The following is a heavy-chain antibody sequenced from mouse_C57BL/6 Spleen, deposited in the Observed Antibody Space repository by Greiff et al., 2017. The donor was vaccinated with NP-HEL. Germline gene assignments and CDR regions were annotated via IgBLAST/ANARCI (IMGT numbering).Heavy chain of an antibody. Sequence: QVQLKQSGAELVRPGTSVKVSCKASGYAFTNYWIEWVKQRPGQGLEWIGVINPGSGGTYYNEKFKGKATLTADKSSSTAYMQLSSLTSEDSAVYFCAKERDYWGQGTTLTVSS. CDR2: INPGSGGT. CDR3: AKERDY. V-gene: IGHV1-54*01. CDR1: GYAFTNYW. J-gene: IGHJ2*01.